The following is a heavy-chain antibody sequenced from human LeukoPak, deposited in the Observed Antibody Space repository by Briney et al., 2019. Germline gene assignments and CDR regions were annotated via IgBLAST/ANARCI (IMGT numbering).Heavy chain of an antibody. D-gene: IGHD3-22*01. Sequence: SETLSLTCTVSGVSISGYYWSWIRQPPGKGLEWVGYIYNSVTTNYNPSLKSRVTISVDTSKNQFSLKLSSVTAADTAVYYCARVNKAYYYDPLYYFDYWGQGTLVTVFS. V-gene: IGHV4-59*01. CDR3: ARVNKAYYYDPLYYFDY. J-gene: IGHJ4*02. CDR2: IYNSVTT. CDR1: GVSISGYY.